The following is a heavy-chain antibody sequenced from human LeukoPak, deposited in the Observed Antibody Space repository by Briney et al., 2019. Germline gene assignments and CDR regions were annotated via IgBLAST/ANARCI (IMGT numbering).Heavy chain of an antibody. V-gene: IGHV1-18*01. D-gene: IGHD3-10*01. CDR2: ISAYNGNT. J-gene: IGHJ4*02. Sequence: ASVKVSCKASGYTFNSYGISWVRQAPGQGLEWMGWISAYNGNTNYAQKLQGRVTITTDTSTSTAYMELRSLRSDDTAVYYCARQTTSMVSDYWGQGTLVTVSS. CDR1: GYTFNSYG. CDR3: ARQTTSMVSDY.